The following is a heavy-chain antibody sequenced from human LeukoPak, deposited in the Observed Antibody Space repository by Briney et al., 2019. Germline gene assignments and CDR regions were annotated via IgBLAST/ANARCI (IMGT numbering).Heavy chain of an antibody. D-gene: IGHD3-16*01. CDR3: ARVVWGRLTYYFDY. V-gene: IGHV3-21*01. CDR1: GFTFSSYS. Sequence: GGSLRLSCAASGFTFSSYSMKWVRQAPGKGLEWVSSISTSSSYIYYADSVKGRFTIFRDNAKNSLYLQMNSLRAEDTAVYYCARVVWGRLTYYFDYWGQGTLVTVSS. J-gene: IGHJ4*02. CDR2: ISTSSSYI.